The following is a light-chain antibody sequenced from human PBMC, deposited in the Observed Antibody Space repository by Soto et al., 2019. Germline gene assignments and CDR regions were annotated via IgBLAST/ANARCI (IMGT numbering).Light chain of an antibody. Sequence: EIVMTQAPATLSVSPGERTTLSCRASQRVSSNLAWYQQKPGQAPRLLIYGASTRATGIPARFSGSGSVTEFTLTISSLQSEDFAVYYCQQYNNWLRTWTFGQGTKVDIK. CDR3: QQYNNWLRTWT. CDR1: QRVSSN. J-gene: IGKJ1*01. V-gene: IGKV3-15*01. CDR2: GAS.